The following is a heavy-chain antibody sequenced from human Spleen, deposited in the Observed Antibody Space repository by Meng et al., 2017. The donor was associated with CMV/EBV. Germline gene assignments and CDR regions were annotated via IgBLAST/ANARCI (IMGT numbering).Heavy chain of an antibody. D-gene: IGHD3-3*01. CDR2: IIPIVDRA. V-gene: IGHV1-69*08. CDR3: ARGAIFGVVSVYENALDM. Sequence: SVKVSCKASGGSFSNYIISWVRQAPGQGLEWMGRIIPIVDRANFAQKFQGRVTITADKSTGTAYMELSSLRSEDTAVYYCARGAIFGVVSVYENALDMWGQGTMVTVSS. CDR1: GGSFSNYI. J-gene: IGHJ3*02.